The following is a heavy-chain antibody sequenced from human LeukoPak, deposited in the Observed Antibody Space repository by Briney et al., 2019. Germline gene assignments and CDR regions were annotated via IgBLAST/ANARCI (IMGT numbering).Heavy chain of an antibody. CDR3: TRIRFLEWFLDY. V-gene: IGHV3-15*01. J-gene: IGHJ4*02. CDR2: IKSKTDGGTT. Sequence: SGGPLRLSCAASGFTFSNAWMSWVRQAPGKGLEWVGRIKSKTDGGTTDYAAPVKGRFTISRDDSKNTLYLQMNSLKTEDTAVYYCTRIRFLEWFLDYWGQGTLVTVSS. D-gene: IGHD3-3*01. CDR1: GFTFSNAW.